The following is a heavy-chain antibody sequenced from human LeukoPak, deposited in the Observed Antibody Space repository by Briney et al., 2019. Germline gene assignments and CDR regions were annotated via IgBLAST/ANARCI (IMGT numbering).Heavy chain of an antibody. J-gene: IGHJ6*03. CDR3: ASRGYSGYDPYYYYYYVDV. Sequence: SETLSLTCTVSGYSISSGYYWGWIRQPPGKGLEWIGSIYHSGSTYYNPSLKGRVTISVDTSKNQFSLKLSSVTAADTAVYYCASRGYSGYDPYYYYYYVDVWGKGTTVTVSS. CDR1: GYSISSGYY. CDR2: IYHSGST. D-gene: IGHD5-12*01. V-gene: IGHV4-38-2*02.